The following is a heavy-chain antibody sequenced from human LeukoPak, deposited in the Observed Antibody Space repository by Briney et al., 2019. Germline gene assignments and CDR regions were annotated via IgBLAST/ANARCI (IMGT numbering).Heavy chain of an antibody. D-gene: IGHD3-3*01. CDR2: IYYSGST. V-gene: IGHV4-39*07. J-gene: IGHJ5*02. Sequence: SETLSLTCTVSGGSISSSSYYWGWIRQPPGKGLEWIGSIYYSGSTYYNPSLKSRVTISVDTSKNQFSLKLSSVTAADTAVYYCASVGGGYDFWSGYYTRWFDPWGQGTLVTVSS. CDR3: ASVGGGYDFWSGYYTRWFDP. CDR1: GGSISSSSYY.